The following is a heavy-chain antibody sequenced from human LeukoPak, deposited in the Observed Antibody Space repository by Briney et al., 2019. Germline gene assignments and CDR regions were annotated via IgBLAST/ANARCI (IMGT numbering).Heavy chain of an antibody. CDR2: IYPGDSDT. Sequence: GESLKISCKGSGYSFTSYWIGWVRQLPGKGLEWMGIIYPGDSDTRYSPSFQGQVTISADKSISTAYLQWSSLKASDTAMYYCARSSSGPSYYYYYYGMDVWGQGTTVTVSS. D-gene: IGHD3-22*01. CDR3: ARSSSGPSYYYYYYGMDV. CDR1: GYSFTSYW. J-gene: IGHJ6*02. V-gene: IGHV5-51*01.